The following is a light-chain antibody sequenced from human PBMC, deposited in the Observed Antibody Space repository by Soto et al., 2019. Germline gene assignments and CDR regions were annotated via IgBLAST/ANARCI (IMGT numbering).Light chain of an antibody. CDR2: ANT. CDR3: QSYDNRLSGPV. Sequence: QSVLTQPASVSGAPGQRVTISCTGTSSNIGAGLDVHWYQKFPGTAPKLLIYANTNRPSGVPDRFSGSKSGTSASLAITGVQEEDEAAYYCQSYDNRLSGPVFGGGTKLTVL. V-gene: IGLV1-40*01. CDR1: SSNIGAGLD. J-gene: IGLJ2*01.